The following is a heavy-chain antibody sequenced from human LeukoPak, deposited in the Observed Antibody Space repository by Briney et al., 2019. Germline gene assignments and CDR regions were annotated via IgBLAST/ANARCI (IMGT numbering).Heavy chain of an antibody. CDR2: LSSGGTP. CDR1: GFTLSSNY. J-gene: IGHJ4*02. CDR3: ARTFVVRGAMDYLDY. Sequence: GGSLRLSCVASGFTLSSNYMSWVGQATGKGLEWVSVLSSGGTPYYADSVKGRFTISRDNSKNTLYLQMNTLRAEDTAMYYCARTFVVRGAMDYLDYWGQGGLVTVSS. D-gene: IGHD2-2*01. V-gene: IGHV3-53*01.